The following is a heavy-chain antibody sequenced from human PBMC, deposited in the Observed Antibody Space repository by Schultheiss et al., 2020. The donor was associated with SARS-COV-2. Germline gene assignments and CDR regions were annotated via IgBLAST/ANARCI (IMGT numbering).Heavy chain of an antibody. CDR2: IRHMGYT. Sequence: GSLRLSCTVSGGSISSGGYYWSWIRQHPGKGLEWIGEIRHMGYTNYNPSLKSRVTLSVDTSKKQFSLRLSSVTAADTAVYVCARSPTRYSYGFNYFDYWGQGTLFTVSS. D-gene: IGHD5-18*01. CDR1: GGSISSGGYY. V-gene: IGHV4-61*08. CDR3: ARSPTRYSYGFNYFDY. J-gene: IGHJ4*02.